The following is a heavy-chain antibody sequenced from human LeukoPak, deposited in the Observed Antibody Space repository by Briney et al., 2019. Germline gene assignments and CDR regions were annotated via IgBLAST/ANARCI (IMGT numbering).Heavy chain of an antibody. Sequence: PGGSLRLSCAASGFTFDDYAMSWVRQTPGKGLEWVSGTNWDGGRTGYADSVKGRFTISRDNAENSLYLQMNSLRAEDTAVYYCAELGITMIGGVWGKGTTVTISS. D-gene: IGHD3-10*02. J-gene: IGHJ6*04. CDR2: TNWDGGRT. CDR1: GFTFDDYA. CDR3: AELGITMIGGV. V-gene: IGHV3-20*04.